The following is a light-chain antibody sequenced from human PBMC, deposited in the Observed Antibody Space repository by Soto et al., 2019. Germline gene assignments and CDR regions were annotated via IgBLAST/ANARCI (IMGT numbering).Light chain of an antibody. J-gene: IGKJ3*01. CDR1: QSISGNY. CDR3: QHYCRSAMFT. Sequence: ELVLTQSPDSLSLSPGEGATLSCWASQSISGNYLAWYQQKPGRAPRLLIYGASNRATGIPDRFRGSGSGSDFSLTITRLDPEDFAVYYCQHYCRSAMFTLGPGTTV. CDR2: GAS. V-gene: IGKV3-20*01.